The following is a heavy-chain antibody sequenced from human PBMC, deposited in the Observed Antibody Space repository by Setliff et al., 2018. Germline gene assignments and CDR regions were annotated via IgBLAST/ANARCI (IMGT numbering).Heavy chain of an antibody. CDR2: VIPLFDTT. Sequence: SVKVSCKASGGTFNTYGISWVRLAPGQGLEWMGRVIPLFDTTNYAQKFQDRVAISADESTSTAYMELRSLRSEDTAIYYCARDTHINYNNPQVGWFDPWGQGTQVTVSS. D-gene: IGHD4-4*01. CDR1: GGTFNTYG. CDR3: ARDTHINYNNPQVGWFDP. V-gene: IGHV1-69*13. J-gene: IGHJ5*02.